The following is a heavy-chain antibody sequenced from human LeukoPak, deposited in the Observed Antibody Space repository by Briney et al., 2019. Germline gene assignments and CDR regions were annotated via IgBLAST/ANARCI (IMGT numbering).Heavy chain of an antibody. Sequence: GGSLRLSCAASGFTFSKFWVSWVRQAPGKGLEWVASIDQDASTIRYVDSVRGRFTISRDNAKNTLYLQMNSLRAEDTAVYYCAKVAYGSGSPPDYWGQGTLVTVSS. CDR3: AKVAYGSGSPPDY. J-gene: IGHJ4*02. V-gene: IGHV3-7*03. CDR1: GFTFSKFW. D-gene: IGHD3-10*01. CDR2: IDQDASTI.